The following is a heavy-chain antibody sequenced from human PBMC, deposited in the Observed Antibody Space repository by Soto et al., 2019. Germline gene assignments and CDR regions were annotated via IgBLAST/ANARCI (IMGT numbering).Heavy chain of an antibody. CDR1: GFIFSTYA. J-gene: IGHJ3*02. D-gene: IGHD4-17*01. CDR2: ISSSGGTT. CDR3: AHPRGYGVFDAVDI. V-gene: IGHV3-23*01. Sequence: GSLRLSCTASGFIFSTYAMNWVRQAPGEGLEWVSAISSSGGTTFYAESVRGRFTISRDNSVNTLYLQMSSLRTEDTAVYYCAHPRGYGVFDAVDIWGQGTMVTVSS.